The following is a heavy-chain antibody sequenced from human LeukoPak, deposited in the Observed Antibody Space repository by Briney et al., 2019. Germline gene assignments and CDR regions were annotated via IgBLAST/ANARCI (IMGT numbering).Heavy chain of an antibody. CDR2: IKEDGSEK. Sequence: GGSLRLSCAASGFAFSNYWMSWVRQAPGKGLEWVANIKEDGSEKYYVDSVKGRFTISRDNAKNSLYLQMNSLRAEDTAVYYCARTIRGYWGQGTLVTVSS. CDR1: GFAFSNYW. V-gene: IGHV3-7*02. J-gene: IGHJ4*02. D-gene: IGHD3-10*01. CDR3: ARTIRGY.